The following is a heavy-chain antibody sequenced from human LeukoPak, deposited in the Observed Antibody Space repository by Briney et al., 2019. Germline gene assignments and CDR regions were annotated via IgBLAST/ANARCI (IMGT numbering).Heavy chain of an antibody. J-gene: IGHJ4*02. CDR3: ARQTGVGLFILP. V-gene: IGHV4-39*01. CDR1: GDSISTSNSY. Sequence: SETLSLTCAVSGDSISTSNSYWGWIRRPPGKGLEWVGSIYYSGNTYYNPSLKSRVTISVDTSKNQFSLKLTSVTAADTAVYYCARQTGVGLFILPGGRGTLVAVSS. CDR2: IYYSGNT. D-gene: IGHD3-3*01.